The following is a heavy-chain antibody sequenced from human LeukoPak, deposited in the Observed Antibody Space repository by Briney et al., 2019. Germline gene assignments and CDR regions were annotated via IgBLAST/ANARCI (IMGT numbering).Heavy chain of an antibody. D-gene: IGHD2-15*01. Sequence: PSETLSLTCTVSGGSISSYYWSWLRQPAGKGLEWIGRIYTSGSTNYNPSLKRRVTMSVDTSKNQFSLKLSSVTAADTAVYYCARDGCGGSCFHYYYYYMDVWGKGTTVTISS. J-gene: IGHJ6*03. CDR3: ARDGCGGSCFHYYYYYMDV. V-gene: IGHV4-4*07. CDR2: IYTSGST. CDR1: GGSISSYY.